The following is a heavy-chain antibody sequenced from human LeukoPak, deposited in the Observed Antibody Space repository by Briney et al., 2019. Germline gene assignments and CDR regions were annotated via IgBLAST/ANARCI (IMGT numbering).Heavy chain of an antibody. J-gene: IGHJ5*02. CDR1: GFTVSSNY. CDR3: AREEAYWFDP. Sequence: GGSLRLSCAASGFTVSSNYMTWVRQAPGKGLEWVSVIYSGGSTYYADSVKGRFTISRDNSKNTLYLQMNSLRAEDTAVYYCAREEAYWFDPWGQGTLVTVSS. V-gene: IGHV3-66*01. CDR2: IYSGGST.